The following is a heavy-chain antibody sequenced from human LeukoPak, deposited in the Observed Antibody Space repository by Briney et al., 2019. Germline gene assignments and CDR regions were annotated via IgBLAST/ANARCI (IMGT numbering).Heavy chain of an antibody. CDR1: GYTLTELS. V-gene: IGHV1-24*01. CDR2: FDPEDGET. CDR3: ATVCRDSCKVFPPGHSSGWGDY. D-gene: IGHD6-19*01. J-gene: IGHJ4*02. Sequence: ASVKVSCKVSGYTLTELSMHWVRQAPGKGLEWMGGFDPEDGETIYAQKFQGRVNMTEDTSTDTAYMELSSLRSEDTAVYYCATVCRDSCKVFPPGHSSGWGDYWGQGTLVTVSS.